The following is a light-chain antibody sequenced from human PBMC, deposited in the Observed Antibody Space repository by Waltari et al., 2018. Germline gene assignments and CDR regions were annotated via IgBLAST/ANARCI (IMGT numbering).Light chain of an antibody. J-gene: IGLJ2*01. Sequence: TQDPAVSVAMGQTVRITCHGDRLRRYHASLYQQRPGQAPILVMYDKNSRPSGVPDRFSGSSSDDTASLTITGAQAEDEAYYYCHSRDASGSGGAFGGGTKLTVL. V-gene: IGLV3-19*01. CDR1: RLRRYH. CDR3: HSRDASGSGGA. CDR2: DKN.